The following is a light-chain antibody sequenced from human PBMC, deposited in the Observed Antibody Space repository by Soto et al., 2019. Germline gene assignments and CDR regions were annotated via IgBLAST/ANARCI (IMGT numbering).Light chain of an antibody. Sequence: EIVLTQSPGTLSLSPGERATLSCRASQSVSNTNLAWYQQKPGQAPRLLIYGASSRATGIPDRFSGSGSGPDFTLTISRLEPEDSAVYYCQQYGSAPRTFGQGTKVEIK. CDR3: QQYGSAPRT. V-gene: IGKV3-20*01. J-gene: IGKJ1*01. CDR2: GAS. CDR1: QSVSNTN.